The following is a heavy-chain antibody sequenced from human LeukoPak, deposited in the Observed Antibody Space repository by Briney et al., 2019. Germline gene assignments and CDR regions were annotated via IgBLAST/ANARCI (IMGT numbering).Heavy chain of an antibody. CDR1: GFTFSSYG. J-gene: IGHJ4*02. CDR3: AREGASMAHFDY. V-gene: IGHV3-23*01. D-gene: IGHD6-6*01. CDR2: ISDRGGST. Sequence: GGSLRLSCAASGFTFSSYGMSWVRQGPGKGLEWVSAISDRGGSTYYADSVKGRFTISRDNAKNSLYLQMNSLRAEDTAVYYCAREGASMAHFDYWGQGTLVTVSS.